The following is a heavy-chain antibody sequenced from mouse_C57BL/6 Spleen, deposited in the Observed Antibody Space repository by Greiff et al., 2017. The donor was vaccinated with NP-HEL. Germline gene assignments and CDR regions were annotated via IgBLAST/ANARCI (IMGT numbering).Heavy chain of an antibody. CDR1: GYTFTDYY. CDR2: INPYNGGT. J-gene: IGHJ4*01. Sequence: VQLQQSGPVLVKPGASVKMSCKASGYTFTDYYMNWVKQSHGKSLEWIGVINPYNGGTSYNQKFKGKATLTVDKSSSTAYMELNSLTSEDSAVYYCARNLYDYDERGNAMDYWGQGTSVTVSS. CDR3: ARNLYDYDERGNAMDY. V-gene: IGHV1-19*01. D-gene: IGHD2-4*01.